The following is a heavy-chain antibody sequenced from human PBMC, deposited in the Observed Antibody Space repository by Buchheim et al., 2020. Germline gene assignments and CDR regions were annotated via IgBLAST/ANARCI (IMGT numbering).Heavy chain of an antibody. CDR3: VRLDYGRIDC. Sequence: QLQLQESGPGLVKPSETLSLTCTVSGGSISSSSYNWGWIRQPPGKGLEWIGSIYYSGTTYYNPSLKSRVTVSVDASKNQLSLKLSSATAADTAVYYCVRLDYGRIDCWGQGTL. V-gene: IGHV4-39*01. CDR2: IYYSGTT. CDR1: GGSISSSSYN. D-gene: IGHD4-17*01. J-gene: IGHJ4*02.